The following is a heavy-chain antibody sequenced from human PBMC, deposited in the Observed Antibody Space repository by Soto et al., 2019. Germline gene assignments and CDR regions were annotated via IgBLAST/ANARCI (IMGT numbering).Heavy chain of an antibody. Sequence: SETLSLTCTVSGGSISSYYWSWIRQPAGKGLEWIGRIYTSGSTNYNPSLKSRVTMSVDTSKNQFSLKLSSVTAADTAVYYCAREKFNWNYDWFDPWGQGTLVTVSS. D-gene: IGHD1-7*01. CDR2: IYTSGST. J-gene: IGHJ5*02. CDR1: GGSISSYY. V-gene: IGHV4-4*07. CDR3: AREKFNWNYDWFDP.